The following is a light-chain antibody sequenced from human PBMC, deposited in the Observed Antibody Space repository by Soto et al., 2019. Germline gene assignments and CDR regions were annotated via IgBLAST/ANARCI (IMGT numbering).Light chain of an antibody. CDR2: KAS. J-gene: IGKJ1*01. V-gene: IGKV1-5*03. CDR1: QSVSTW. CDR3: QQYNSYPT. Sequence: DVQMTQSPSTLSASVGDRVTITCRASQSVSTWLAWYQQKPGKAPKLLIYKASSLESGVPSRFSGSGSGTEFTLTIRSLQPDDFATYYCQQYNSYPTFGQAAKVDTK.